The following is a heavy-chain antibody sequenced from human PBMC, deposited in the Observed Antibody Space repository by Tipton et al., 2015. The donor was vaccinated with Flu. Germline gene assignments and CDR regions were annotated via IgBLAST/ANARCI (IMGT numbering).Heavy chain of an antibody. J-gene: IGHJ4*02. D-gene: IGHD2-2*01. CDR3: ARVTTYCSSTSCYFYFDY. CDR1: GFTFSSYE. Sequence: GSLRLSCAASGFTFSSYEMNWVRQAPGKGLEWVSYISSSGSTIYYADSVKGRFTISRDNAKNSLHLQMNSLRAEDTAVYYCARVTTYCSSTSCYFYFDYWGQGTLVTVSS. CDR2: ISSSGSTI. V-gene: IGHV3-48*03.